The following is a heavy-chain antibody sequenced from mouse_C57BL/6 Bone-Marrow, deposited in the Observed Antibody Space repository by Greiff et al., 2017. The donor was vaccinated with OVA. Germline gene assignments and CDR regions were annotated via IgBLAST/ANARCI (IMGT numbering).Heavy chain of an antibody. CDR1: GYSITSGYY. V-gene: IGHV3-6*01. D-gene: IGHD1-1*01. Sequence: VQLKQSGPGLVKPSQSLSLTCSVTGYSITSGYYWNWIRQFPGNKLEWMGYISYDGSNNYNPSLKNRISITRDTSKNQFFLKLNSVTTEDTATYYCARGDYYGSDYYAMDYWGQGTSVTVSS. CDR3: ARGDYYGSDYYAMDY. J-gene: IGHJ4*01. CDR2: ISYDGSN.